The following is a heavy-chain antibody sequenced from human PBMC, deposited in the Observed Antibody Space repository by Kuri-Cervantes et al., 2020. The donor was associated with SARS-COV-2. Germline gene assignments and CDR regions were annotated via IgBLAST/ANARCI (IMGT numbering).Heavy chain of an antibody. CDR1: GGSISSYY. Sequence: SETLSLTCTVSGGSISSYYWGWIRQPPGKGLEWIGSIYYSGSTYYNPSLKSRVTISVDTSKNQFSLKLSSVTAADTAVYYCASGLAVAVPFDYWGQGTLVTVSS. CDR2: IYYSGST. V-gene: IGHV4-39*01. CDR3: ASGLAVAVPFDY. J-gene: IGHJ4*02. D-gene: IGHD6-19*01.